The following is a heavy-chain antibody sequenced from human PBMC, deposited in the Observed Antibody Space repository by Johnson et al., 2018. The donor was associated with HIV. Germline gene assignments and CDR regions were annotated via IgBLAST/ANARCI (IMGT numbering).Heavy chain of an antibody. CDR3: TTAGSSGSAHAFDI. Sequence: MLLVESGGGLVKPGGSLRLSCAASGFTFSNAWMSWVRQAPGKGLEWVGRIKSKTDGGTTDYAAPVKGRFTISRDDSKNTLFLQMNSLKIEDTATYYCTTAGSSGSAHAFDIWGQGTMVTVSS. J-gene: IGHJ3*02. CDR2: IKSKTDGGTT. V-gene: IGHV3-15*01. CDR1: GFTFSNAW. D-gene: IGHD3-22*01.